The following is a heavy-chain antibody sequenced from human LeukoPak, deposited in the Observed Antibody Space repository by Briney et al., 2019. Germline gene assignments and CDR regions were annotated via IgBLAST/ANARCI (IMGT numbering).Heavy chain of an antibody. CDR1: GGSISSGDYY. D-gene: IGHD6-19*01. CDR2: IYYIGST. V-gene: IGHV4-30-4*08. J-gene: IGHJ4*02. Sequence: SQTLSLTCTVSGGSISSGDYYWSWIRQPPGKGLEWIGYIYYIGSTYYNPSLKSRVTISVDTSKNQFSLTLSSVTAADTAVYYCAGSIAVAGTVGIDYWGQGTLVTVSS. CDR3: AGSIAVAGTVGIDY.